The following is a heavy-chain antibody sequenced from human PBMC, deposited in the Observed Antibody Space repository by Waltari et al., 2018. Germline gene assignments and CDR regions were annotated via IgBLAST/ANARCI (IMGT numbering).Heavy chain of an antibody. Sequence: EVQLVESGGGLIQPGGSLRLSRAASGFTVSSNYMSWVRQAPGKGLEWVSVIYSGGSTYYADSVKGRFTISRDNSKNTLYLQMNSLRAEDTAVYYCARGNQWELPNKSRGNWFDPWGQGTLVTVSS. CDR1: GFTVSSNY. V-gene: IGHV3-53*01. CDR3: ARGNQWELPNKSRGNWFDP. CDR2: IYSGGST. D-gene: IGHD1-26*01. J-gene: IGHJ5*02.